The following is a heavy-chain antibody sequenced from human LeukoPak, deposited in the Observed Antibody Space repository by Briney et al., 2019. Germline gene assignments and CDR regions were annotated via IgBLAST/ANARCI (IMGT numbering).Heavy chain of an antibody. CDR3: ARDFRDDFLSGYPFDP. Sequence: PSETLSLTCTVSGGSISNYYWNWIRQPAGKGLEWIGRIYTSGSTNYNPSHKSRVTMSVDTPKNHFSLKLSSVTAADTAVYYCARDFRDDFLSGYPFDPWGQGTLVTVSS. D-gene: IGHD3-3*01. J-gene: IGHJ5*02. CDR2: IYTSGST. V-gene: IGHV4-4*07. CDR1: GGSISNYY.